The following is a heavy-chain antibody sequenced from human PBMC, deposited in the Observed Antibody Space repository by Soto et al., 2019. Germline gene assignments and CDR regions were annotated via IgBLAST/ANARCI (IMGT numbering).Heavy chain of an antibody. V-gene: IGHV4-59*01. CDR2: VYYSGST. CDR3: ARVWGGAFDI. CDR1: YGSISSFY. D-gene: IGHD3-10*01. Sequence: SETLSLTCTVSYGSISSFYWSWIRQPPGKGLEWIGDVYYSGSTNYNPSLKSRVTISVDMSKNQFSLKLSSVTAADTAVYYCARVWGGAFDIWGQGTMVTVSS. J-gene: IGHJ3*02.